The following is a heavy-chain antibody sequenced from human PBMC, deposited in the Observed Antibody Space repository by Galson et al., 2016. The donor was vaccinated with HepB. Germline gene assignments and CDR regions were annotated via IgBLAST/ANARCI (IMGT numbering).Heavy chain of an antibody. V-gene: IGHV3-23*01. Sequence: SLRLSCAASVSTFRSYVMSWVRQAPGKGLEWVSAIRESGDTHSADSATGRFTISRDNSMNTLYLQMNNLRAEDTAVYFCAKSRPYGTGWFGVNDYWGQGTLVTVSS. D-gene: IGHD6-19*01. CDR1: VSTFRSYV. CDR2: IRESGDT. J-gene: IGHJ4*02. CDR3: AKSRPYGTGWFGVNDY.